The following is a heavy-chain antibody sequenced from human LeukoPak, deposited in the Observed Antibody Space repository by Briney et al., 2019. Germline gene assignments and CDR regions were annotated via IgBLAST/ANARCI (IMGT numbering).Heavy chain of an antibody. CDR1: GFTFSSYG. CDR3: AKGGYYDSSGNYPLGDV. V-gene: IGHV3-30*18. CDR2: ISYDGSNK. J-gene: IGHJ6*02. D-gene: IGHD3-22*01. Sequence: QPGRSLRLSCAASGFTFSSYGMHWVRQAPGKGLEWVAVISYDGSNKYYADSVKGRFTISRDNSKNTLYLQMNSLRAEDTAVYYCAKGGYYDSSGNYPLGDVWGQGTTVTVSS.